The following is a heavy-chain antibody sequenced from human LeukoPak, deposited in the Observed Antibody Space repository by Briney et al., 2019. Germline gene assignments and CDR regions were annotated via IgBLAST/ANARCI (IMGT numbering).Heavy chain of an antibody. V-gene: IGHV3-11*01. Sequence: RGSLRLSCSASGFTFSDYYMSWIRQAPGKGLEWVSYISSSGSTIYYADSVKGRFTISRDNAKNSLYLQMNSLRAEDTAVYYCANYPSTPWPPASPWFDPWGQGTLVTVSS. CDR3: ANYPSTPWPPASPWFDP. CDR2: ISSSGSTI. CDR1: GFTFSDYY. D-gene: IGHD3-10*01. J-gene: IGHJ5*02.